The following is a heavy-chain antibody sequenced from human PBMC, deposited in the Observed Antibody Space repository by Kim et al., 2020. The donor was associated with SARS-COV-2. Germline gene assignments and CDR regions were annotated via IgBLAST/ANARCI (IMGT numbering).Heavy chain of an antibody. CDR1: GGSISSSSYY. D-gene: IGHD3-10*01. J-gene: IGHJ3*02. CDR2: IYYSGST. V-gene: IGHV4-39*01. CDR3: ARPTVITMVRGVAFDI. Sequence: SETLSLTCTVSGGSISSSSYYWGWIRQPPGKGLEWIGSIYYSGSTYYNPSLKSRVTISVDTSKNQFSLKLSSVTAADTAVYYCARPTVITMVRGVAFDIWGQGTMVTVSS.